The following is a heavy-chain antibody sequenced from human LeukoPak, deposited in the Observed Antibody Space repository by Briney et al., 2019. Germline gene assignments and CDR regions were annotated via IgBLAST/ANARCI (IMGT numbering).Heavy chain of an antibody. J-gene: IGHJ4*02. Sequence: GGSLRLSCAASGFTFSDYSMNWVRQSPGKGLEWVPYIGSSSDTVYYADSVKGRFTISRDNGKNSLYFQMNSLRVEDTAVYYCAREYCSGGTCYSDYWGQGTRVTVSS. V-gene: IGHV3-48*01. CDR2: IGSSSDTV. CDR1: GFTFSDYS. D-gene: IGHD2-15*01. CDR3: AREYCSGGTCYSDY.